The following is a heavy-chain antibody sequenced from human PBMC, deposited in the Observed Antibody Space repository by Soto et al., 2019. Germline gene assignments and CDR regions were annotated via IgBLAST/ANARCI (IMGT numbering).Heavy chain of an antibody. CDR2: ISTYNGNT. CDR3: AAGLSGSKTFDY. D-gene: IGHD1-26*01. J-gene: IGHJ4*02. V-gene: IGHV1-18*01. CDR1: GYMFTSYG. Sequence: SVKVSCKASGYMFTSYGISWVRQAPGQGLEWMGWISTYNGNTDYAQNLQGRVTMTADTSTSTAYMELRSLRSDDTAVYYCAAGLSGSKTFDYWGQGTLVTVSS.